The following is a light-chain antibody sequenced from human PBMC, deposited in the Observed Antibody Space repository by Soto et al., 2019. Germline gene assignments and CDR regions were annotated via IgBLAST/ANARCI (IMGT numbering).Light chain of an antibody. CDR1: QDITNY. CDR3: QQYDNLPYT. J-gene: IGKJ2*01. V-gene: IGKV1-33*01. CDR2: DAS. Sequence: DIQMTQSPSSLSASVGDRVTITCQATQDITNYLNWYQQKPGKVPKLLIYDASNLEPGVPSRFSGSGSGTDFTFTISGLQPVDIATYYCQQYDNLPYTFGQGTKLEIK.